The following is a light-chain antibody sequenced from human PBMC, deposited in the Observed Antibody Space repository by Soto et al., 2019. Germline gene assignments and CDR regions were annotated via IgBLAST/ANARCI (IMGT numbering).Light chain of an antibody. V-gene: IGLV3-21*04. CDR3: QVRDSSSDHVV. Sequence: SYELTQPPSVSVAPGKTARITCGGNNIGSKSVHWYQQKPGQAPVLVIYYDSDRPSGIPERFSGSNSGNTATLTIGRVEAGDEADYYCQVRDSSSDHVVFGGGTKLTVL. J-gene: IGLJ2*01. CDR2: YDS. CDR1: NIGSKS.